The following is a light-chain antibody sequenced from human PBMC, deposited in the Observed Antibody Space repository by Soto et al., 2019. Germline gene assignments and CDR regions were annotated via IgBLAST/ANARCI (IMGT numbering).Light chain of an antibody. CDR2: KTS. CDR3: QQYNSFWT. J-gene: IGKJ1*01. CDR1: QNINNW. V-gene: IGKV1-5*03. Sequence: DIQMTQSPSTLSASVGDRVTITCRASQNINNWLAWYQQRPGKAPRLLIYKTSSLGSGVPSRFSGSGSGTEFSLTISSLQPDDSATYYCQQYNSFWTFGQGTKVEVK.